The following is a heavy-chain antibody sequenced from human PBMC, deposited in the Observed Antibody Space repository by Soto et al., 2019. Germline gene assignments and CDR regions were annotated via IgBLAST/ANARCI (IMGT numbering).Heavy chain of an antibody. CDR3: AKDSISDRETFNFDS. D-gene: IGHD1-26*01. J-gene: IGHJ4*02. Sequence: GGSLRLSCAASGFSFSGYSMNWVRQAPGKGLEWVSGISGGGGTYYADSVKGRFIISRDNSKNTVYLQMNSLRAEDTAFYYCAKDSISDRETFNFDSWGQGTLVTVS. CDR1: GFSFSGYS. V-gene: IGHV3-23*01. CDR2: ISGGGGT.